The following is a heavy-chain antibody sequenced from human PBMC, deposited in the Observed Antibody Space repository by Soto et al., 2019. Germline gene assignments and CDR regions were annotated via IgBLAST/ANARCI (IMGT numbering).Heavy chain of an antibody. Sequence: SETLSLTCAVSGGSISSGGYSWSWIRQPPGKGLEWIGCIYHSGSTYYNPSLKSRVTISVDRSKNQFSLKLSSVTAADTAVYYCARFIKNYYDSSGYLDYWGQGTLVTVSS. CDR2: IYHSGST. V-gene: IGHV4-30-2*01. CDR3: ARFIKNYYDSSGYLDY. CDR1: GGSISSGGYS. D-gene: IGHD3-22*01. J-gene: IGHJ4*02.